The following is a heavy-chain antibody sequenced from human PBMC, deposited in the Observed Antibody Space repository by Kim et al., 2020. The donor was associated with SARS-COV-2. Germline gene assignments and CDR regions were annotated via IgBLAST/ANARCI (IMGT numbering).Heavy chain of an antibody. Sequence: SETLSLTCTVSGGSISSYYWSWIRQPAGKGLEWIGRIYTSGSTNYNPALKSRVTMSVDTSNNQFSLKLSSVTAADTAGYYCARAFSYYYDSSDYYYYYYGMDVWGQGTTVTVSS. CDR1: GGSISSYY. CDR2: IYTSGST. V-gene: IGHV4-4*07. J-gene: IGHJ6*02. D-gene: IGHD3-22*01. CDR3: ARAFSYYYDSSDYYYYYYGMDV.